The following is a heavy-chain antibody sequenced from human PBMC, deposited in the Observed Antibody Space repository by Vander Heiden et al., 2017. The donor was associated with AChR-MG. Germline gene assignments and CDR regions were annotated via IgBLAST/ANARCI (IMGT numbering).Heavy chain of an antibody. CDR1: GFTFSLYG. Sequence: QVQLVESGGGVVQPGRSLRLSCAASGFTFSLYGMHWVRQAPGKGLEWVAVISYDGSNKNYADSVKGRFTISRDNSKNTLYLQMNSLRAEDTAVYYCAKALSNSWYQVYYYYGMDVWGQGTTVTVSS. D-gene: IGHD6-13*01. CDR3: AKALSNSWYQVYYYYGMDV. CDR2: ISYDGSNK. V-gene: IGHV3-30*18. J-gene: IGHJ6*02.